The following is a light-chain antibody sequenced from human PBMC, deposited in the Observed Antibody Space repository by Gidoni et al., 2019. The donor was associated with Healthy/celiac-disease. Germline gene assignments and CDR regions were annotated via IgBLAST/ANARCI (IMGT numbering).Light chain of an antibody. J-gene: IGKJ1*01. Sequence: DIQITPSPSSLSASGGDRVTITCRASQSISIYLTCYQEKPGKAPKHLIYAASSLQSGVTSRFSGSGSGADFTLTISSRQPEDFATYYCQQGYSTPRTFGQGTKVEIK. CDR1: QSISIY. CDR3: QQGYSTPRT. V-gene: IGKV1-39*01. CDR2: AAS.